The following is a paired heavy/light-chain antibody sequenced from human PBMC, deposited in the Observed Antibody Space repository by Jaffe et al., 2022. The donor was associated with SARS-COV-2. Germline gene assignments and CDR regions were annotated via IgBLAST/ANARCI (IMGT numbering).Light chain of an antibody. CDR2: GAS. CDR1: QSVSSNY. CDR3: QQYGSSPYT. V-gene: IGKV3-20*01. J-gene: IGKJ2*01. Sequence: EIVLTQSPGTLSLSPGERATLSCRASQSVSSNYLAWYRQKPGQAPRLLISGASSRATGIPDRFSGSGSGTDFTLTIGRLEPEDFAVYYCQQYGSSPYTFGQGTKLEIK.
Heavy chain of an antibody. CDR1: GGSMNGYY. Sequence: QVQLQESGPGLVKPSGTLSLTCTVSGGSMNGYYWSWIRQPPGKGLEWIGYIYYSGSTNYNPSLKSRVTISVDTSKNQISLKLSSVTAADTAVYYCARGSGWYYYWGQGTLVTVSS. CDR2: IYYSGST. CDR3: ARGSGWYYY. V-gene: IGHV4-59*01. J-gene: IGHJ4*02. D-gene: IGHD6-19*01.